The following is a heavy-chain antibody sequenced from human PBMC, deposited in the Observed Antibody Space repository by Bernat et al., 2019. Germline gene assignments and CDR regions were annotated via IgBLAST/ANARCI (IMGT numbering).Heavy chain of an antibody. J-gene: IGHJ4*02. CDR2: INPSSGTT. CDR1: GYTFSTYY. Sequence: QVHLVQSGAEVKKPGASVKVSYRASGYTFSTYYIHWVRQAPGQGLEWMGIINPSSGTTTYARKFQGRVTMTRDTSTSTVHMEVSSLRSDDTAVYYCARGAESVAAYFDYWGQGTLVTGSS. V-gene: IGHV1-46*01. CDR3: ARGAESVAAYFDY. D-gene: IGHD6-19*01.